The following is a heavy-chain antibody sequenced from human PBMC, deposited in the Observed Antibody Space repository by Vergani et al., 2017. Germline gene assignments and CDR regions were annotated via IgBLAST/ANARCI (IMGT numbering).Heavy chain of an antibody. Sequence: QVQLVESGGGLVKPGGSPRLSCAASGFTFSDYYMSWIRQAPGKGLEWVSYISSSSSYTNYADSVKGRFTISRDNAKNSLYLQMNSLRAEDTAVYYCAREGGSGSAGHAFDIWGQGTMVTVSS. CDR2: ISSSSSYT. CDR1: GFTFSDYY. J-gene: IGHJ3*02. V-gene: IGHV3-11*05. D-gene: IGHD3-10*01. CDR3: AREGGSGSAGHAFDI.